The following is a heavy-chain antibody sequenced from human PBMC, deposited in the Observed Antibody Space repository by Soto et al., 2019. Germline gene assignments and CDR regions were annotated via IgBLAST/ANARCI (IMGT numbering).Heavy chain of an antibody. CDR3: ARDGCLVGLCEGRTEWLVMWGDAFDI. V-gene: IGHV1-18*01. J-gene: IGHJ3*02. CDR2: ISAYNGNT. CDR1: GYTFTSYG. Sequence: AGSVKVSCKASGYTFTSYGISWVRQAPGQGLEWMGWISAYNGNTNYAQKFQGRVTMTTDTATSTAYMELRSLRSDDTAVYYCARDGCLVGLCEGRTEWLVMWGDAFDIWGQGTMVTVSS. D-gene: IGHD6-19*01.